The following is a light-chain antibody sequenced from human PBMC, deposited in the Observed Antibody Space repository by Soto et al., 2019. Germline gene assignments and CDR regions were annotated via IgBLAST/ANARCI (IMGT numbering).Light chain of an antibody. CDR2: DVS. CDR3: SSYTITSTLV. Sequence: QPVLTQPASVSGSPGQSITVSCTGTSSDVGGSDHVSWYQQHPGKAPKLMIYDVSNRPSGVSDRFSGSKSGNTASLTISGLQAEDETDYYCSSYTITSTLVFGGGTKLTVL. J-gene: IGLJ2*01. CDR1: SSDVGGSDH. V-gene: IGLV2-14*01.